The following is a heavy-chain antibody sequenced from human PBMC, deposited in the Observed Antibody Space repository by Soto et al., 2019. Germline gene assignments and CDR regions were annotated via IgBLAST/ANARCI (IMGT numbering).Heavy chain of an antibody. Sequence: EVQVLESGGGLVQPGGSLRLSCAASGFSSSRYAMNWVRQAPGKGLEGVSTISDSGASTWYADPVKGRFTISRDISRNTVNMQMHSLSAEDTAMYYCARRGGGGWGACNIWSQGTMVTVSS. CDR1: GFSSSRYA. CDR2: ISDSGAST. D-gene: IGHD6-19*01. J-gene: IGHJ3*02. V-gene: IGHV3-23*01. CDR3: ARRGGGGWGACNI.